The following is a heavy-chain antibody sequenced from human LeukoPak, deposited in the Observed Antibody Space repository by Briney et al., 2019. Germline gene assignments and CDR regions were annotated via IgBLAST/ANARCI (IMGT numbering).Heavy chain of an antibody. V-gene: IGHV1-24*01. CDR1: GYTLTELS. J-gene: IGHJ4*02. D-gene: IGHD1-7*01. CDR2: FDPEDGET. CDR3: ATDPGTTPSY. Sequence: ASVKVSCKVPGYTLTELSMHWVRQAPGKGLEWMGGFDPEDGETIYAQKFQGRVTMTEDTSTDTAYMELSSLRSGDTAVYYCATDPGTTPSYWGQGTLVTVSS.